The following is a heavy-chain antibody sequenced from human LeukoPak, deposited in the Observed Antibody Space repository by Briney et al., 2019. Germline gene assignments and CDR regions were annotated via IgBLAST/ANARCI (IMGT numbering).Heavy chain of an antibody. J-gene: IGHJ2*01. CDR2: IYYSGST. CDR3: ARAGYYAHGPNWYFDL. D-gene: IGHD2/OR15-2a*01. Sequence: PSETLSLTCTVSGGSISSYYWSWLRQPPGKGLEWIGYIYYSGSTNYNPSLKSRVTISVDTSKNQFSLKLSSVTAADTAVYYCARAGYYAHGPNWYFDLWGRGTLVTVSS. CDR1: GGSISSYY. V-gene: IGHV4-59*01.